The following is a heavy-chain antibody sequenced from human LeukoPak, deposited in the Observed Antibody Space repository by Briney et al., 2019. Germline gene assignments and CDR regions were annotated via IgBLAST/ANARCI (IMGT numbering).Heavy chain of an antibody. CDR3: ARGTFYGGNSPFTFDI. CDR2: FYSGGSR. V-gene: IGHV3-53*01. D-gene: IGHD4-23*01. CDR1: GFTVSSNY. J-gene: IGHJ3*02. Sequence: GGSLRLSCAASGFTVSSNYMSWVRQAPGKGLEWVSVFYSGGSRYYADSVKGRLTISRDNSKNTLYFQMNSLRAEDTAVYYCARGTFYGGNSPFTFDIWGQGTMVAVSS.